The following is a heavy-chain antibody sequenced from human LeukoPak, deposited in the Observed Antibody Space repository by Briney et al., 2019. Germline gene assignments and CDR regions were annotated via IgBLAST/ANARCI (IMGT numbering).Heavy chain of an antibody. CDR3: ARGRRILGGPENAGDFFDF. Sequence: ASVKVSCKASGYTFTSYGISWVRQAPGQGLEWMGWISAYNGNTNYAQKLQGRVTMTTDTSTSTAYMELRSLRSDDTAVYYCARGRRILGGPENAGDFFDFWGQGSLVTVSS. V-gene: IGHV1-18*01. J-gene: IGHJ4*01. D-gene: IGHD3-16*01. CDR1: GYTFTSYG. CDR2: ISAYNGNT.